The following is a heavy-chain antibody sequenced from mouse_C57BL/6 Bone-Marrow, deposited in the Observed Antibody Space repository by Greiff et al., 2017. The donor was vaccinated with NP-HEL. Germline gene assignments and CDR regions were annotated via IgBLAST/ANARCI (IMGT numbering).Heavy chain of an antibody. CDR2: ISSGGSYT. CDR3: ARHYYSNYFDY. Sequence: DVKLVESGGDLVKPGGSLKLSCAASGFTLSSYGMSWVRQTPDKRLEWVATISSGGSYTYYPDSVKGRFTISRDNAKNTLYLQMSSLKSEDTAMYYCARHYYSNYFDYWGQGTTLTVSS. CDR1: GFTLSSYG. V-gene: IGHV5-6*02. D-gene: IGHD2-5*01. J-gene: IGHJ2*01.